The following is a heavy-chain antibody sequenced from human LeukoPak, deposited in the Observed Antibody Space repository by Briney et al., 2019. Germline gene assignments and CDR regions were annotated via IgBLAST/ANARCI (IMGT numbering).Heavy chain of an antibody. V-gene: IGHV4-59*01. D-gene: IGHD3-10*02. Sequence: PSENLSLTCTVSGGSISSYYWSWIRQPPGKGLEWIGYIYYSGSTNYNPSLKSRVTISVDTSKNQFSLKLSSVTAADTAVYYCARSKFGVMTIDYWGQGTLVTVSS. CDR2: IYYSGST. CDR1: GGSISSYY. J-gene: IGHJ4*02. CDR3: ARSKFGVMTIDY.